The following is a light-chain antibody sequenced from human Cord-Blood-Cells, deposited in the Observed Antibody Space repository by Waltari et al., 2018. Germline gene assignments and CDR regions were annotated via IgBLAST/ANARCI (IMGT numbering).Light chain of an antibody. V-gene: IGLV2-14*01. J-gene: IGLJ1*01. CDR3: SSYTSSSTLV. CDR1: SSDVGGSNY. CDR2: EVS. Sequence: QSALTQPASVSGSPGQSITTSCTGTSSDVGGSNYVSWYQQHPGKAPKLMIYEVSNRPSGVSNRFSGSKSGNTASLTISGLQAEDEADYYCSSYTSSSTLVFGTGTKVTVL.